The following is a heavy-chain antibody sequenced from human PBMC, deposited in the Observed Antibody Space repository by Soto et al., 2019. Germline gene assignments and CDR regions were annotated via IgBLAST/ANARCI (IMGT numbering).Heavy chain of an antibody. CDR2: IYYTGST. V-gene: IGHV4-59*11. CDR3: ASTYYYGSGSPYYYYYGMDV. D-gene: IGHD3-10*01. CDR1: GGSINNHY. Sequence: SETLSLTCTVSGGSINNHYWSWIRQPPGKGLEWIGYIYYTGSTNYNPSLKSRVTISVDTSKNQFSLKLSSVTAADTAVYYCASTYYYGSGSPYYYYYGMDVWGQGTTVTVSS. J-gene: IGHJ6*02.